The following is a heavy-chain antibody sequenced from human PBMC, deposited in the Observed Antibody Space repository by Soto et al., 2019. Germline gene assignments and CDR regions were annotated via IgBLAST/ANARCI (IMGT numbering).Heavy chain of an antibody. Sequence: QVQLQASGPGLLRPSETLSLNCSVSGGSISGDKWSWIRQAPGKGLEYIGPMVYSGPPNLSPSRKSRVGMSVVMSQHQFSLRLISENAADPAVYFCARWPCTSGPCNALEYWGQGILVTVPS. V-gene: IGHV4-59*01. CDR1: GGSISGDK. CDR3: ARWPCTSGPCNALEY. D-gene: IGHD2-2*01. J-gene: IGHJ4*02. CDR2: MVYSGPP.